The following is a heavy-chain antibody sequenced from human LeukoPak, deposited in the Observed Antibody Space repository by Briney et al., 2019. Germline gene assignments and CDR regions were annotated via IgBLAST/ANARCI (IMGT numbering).Heavy chain of an antibody. CDR1: GFTFSSYW. D-gene: IGHD2-2*01. CDR3: AIVGYCRSTTCPGDS. J-gene: IGHJ4*02. CDR2: INHNGNVN. V-gene: IGHV3-7*03. Sequence: GGSLRLSCAASGFTFSSYWMNWARQAPGKGLEWVASINHNGNVNYYVDSVKGRFTISRDIAKNTLYLQLNSLRVEDTAVYYCAIVGYCRSTTCPGDSWGQGTLVTVSS.